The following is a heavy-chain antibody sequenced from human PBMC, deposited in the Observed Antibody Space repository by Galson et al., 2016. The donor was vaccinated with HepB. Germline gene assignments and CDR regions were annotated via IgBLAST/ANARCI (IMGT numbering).Heavy chain of an antibody. CDR2: IHHSGST. J-gene: IGHJ4*02. CDR3: ARSPPWSGYFDS. Sequence: ETLSLTCAVYGGSFSDYYWSWVRQPPGKGLEWIGEIHHSGSTNYNPSLKSRVTISIDTSKNQFALKLSSVTAADTAVYYCARSPPWSGYFDSWGQGTRVTVSS. D-gene: IGHD3-3*01. V-gene: IGHV4-34*01. CDR1: GGSFSDYY.